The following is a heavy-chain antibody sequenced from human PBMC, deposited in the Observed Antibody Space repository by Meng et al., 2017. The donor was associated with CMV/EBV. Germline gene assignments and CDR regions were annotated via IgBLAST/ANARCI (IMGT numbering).Heavy chain of an antibody. CDR2: IYWDDDK. J-gene: IGHJ4*02. D-gene: IGHD6-13*01. Sequence: TLKGSGPTRVKPTQTLTLTCTFSGFSLRTSGVGVGWIRQPPGKALEWLALIYWDDDKRYSPSLKSRLTITKDTSKNQVVLTMTNMDPVDTATYYCARIAAAGRFDYWGQGTLVTVSS. CDR1: GFSLRTSGVG. CDR3: ARIAAAGRFDY. V-gene: IGHV2-5*02.